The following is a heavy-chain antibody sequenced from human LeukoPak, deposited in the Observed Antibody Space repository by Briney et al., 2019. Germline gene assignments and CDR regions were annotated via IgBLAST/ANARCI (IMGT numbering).Heavy chain of an antibody. CDR2: IYSSGST. Sequence: SETLSLTCTVSGGSISSYYWSWVRQPPGEGLECIGYIYSSGSTNYNPSLKSRVTISVDASNNQFSLKLTSVTAADTAVYYCARGSRGSSWPGGYFDLWGRGTLVTVSS. CDR1: GGSISSYY. CDR3: ARGSRGSSWPGGYFDL. V-gene: IGHV4-59*01. J-gene: IGHJ2*01. D-gene: IGHD6-13*01.